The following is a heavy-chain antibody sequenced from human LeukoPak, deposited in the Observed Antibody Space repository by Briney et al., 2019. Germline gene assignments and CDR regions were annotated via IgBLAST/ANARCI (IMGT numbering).Heavy chain of an antibody. D-gene: IGHD3-22*01. V-gene: IGHV3-23*01. CDR3: AKGPRDSYYYDSSDAFDI. CDR1: GFTFSSYA. CDR2: ISGSGGST. J-gene: IGHJ3*02. Sequence: GGSLRLSRAASGFTFSSYAMSWVRQAPGKGLEWVSAISGSGGSTYYADSVKGRFTISRDNSKNTLYLQMNSLRAEDTAVYYCAKGPRDSYYYDSSDAFDIWGQGTMVTVSS.